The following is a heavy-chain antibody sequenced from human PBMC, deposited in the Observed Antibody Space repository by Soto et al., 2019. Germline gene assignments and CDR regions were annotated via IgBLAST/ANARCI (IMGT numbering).Heavy chain of an antibody. J-gene: IGHJ4*02. CDR3: ARDGDGYNIFDY. CDR2: ISYDGSNK. V-gene: IGHV3-30-3*01. CDR1: GFTFSSYA. Sequence: QVQLVESGGGVVQPGRSLRLSCAASGFTFSSYAMHWVRQAPGKGLEWVAVISYDGSNKYYADSVKGRFTISRDNSKNTLYLQMNSLRAEHTAVYYCARDGDGYNIFDYWGQGTLVTVSS. D-gene: IGHD5-12*01.